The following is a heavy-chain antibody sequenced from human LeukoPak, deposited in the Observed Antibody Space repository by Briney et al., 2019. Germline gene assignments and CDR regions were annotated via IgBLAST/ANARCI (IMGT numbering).Heavy chain of an antibody. V-gene: IGHV3-21*01. D-gene: IGHD6-19*01. CDR3: ARDRDGSGWHDY. Sequence: GGSLRLSCAASGFTFSSYTMNWVRQAPGKGLEAVSSISSSSSYIYFADSVKGRFTSSRDNAKNSLYLQMNSLRAEDTAVYYCARDRDGSGWHDYWGQGTLVTVSS. J-gene: IGHJ4*02. CDR2: ISSSSSYI. CDR1: GFTFSSYT.